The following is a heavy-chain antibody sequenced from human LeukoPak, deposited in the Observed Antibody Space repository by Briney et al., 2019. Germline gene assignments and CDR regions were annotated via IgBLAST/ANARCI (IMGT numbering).Heavy chain of an antibody. V-gene: IGHV4-59*01. J-gene: IGHJ4*02. D-gene: IGHD2-2*01. Sequence: SETLSLTCTVSGTSISDYYWGWIRQPPGKGLEWIGYIYYSGSTNYNPSLKSRVTISVDTSKNQFSLKLSSVTAADTAVYYCARVRKDIVVVPAAIGYHFDYWGQGTLVTVSS. CDR2: IYYSGST. CDR3: ARVRKDIVVVPAAIGYHFDY. CDR1: GTSISDYY.